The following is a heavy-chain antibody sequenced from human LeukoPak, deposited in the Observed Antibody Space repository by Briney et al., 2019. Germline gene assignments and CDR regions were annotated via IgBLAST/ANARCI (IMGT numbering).Heavy chain of an antibody. J-gene: IGHJ4*02. CDR3: AARHRIAAAGTRSFDY. D-gene: IGHD6-13*01. CDR2: INHSGST. CDR1: GFTFSSYW. V-gene: IGHV4-34*08. Sequence: GSLRLSCAASGFTFSSYWMHWVRQAPGKGLEWIGEINHSGSTNYNPSLKSRVTISVDTSKNQFSLKLSSVTAADTAVYYCAARHRIAAAGTRSFDYWGQGTLVTVSS.